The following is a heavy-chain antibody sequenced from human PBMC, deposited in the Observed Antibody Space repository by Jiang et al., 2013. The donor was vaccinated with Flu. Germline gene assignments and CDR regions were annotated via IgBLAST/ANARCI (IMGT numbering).Heavy chain of an antibody. J-gene: IGHJ4*02. V-gene: IGHV4-59*08. CDR2: IYYSGST. CDR1: GGSTSSYY. CDR3: ARLGGFGQWGAY. D-gene: IGHD6-19*01. Sequence: GPGLVKPSETLSLTCTVSGGSTSSYYWSWIRQPPGKGLEWIGYIYYSGSTNYNPSLKSRVTISVDTSKNQFSLKLSSVTAADTAVYYCARLGGFGQWGAYWGQGTLVTVSS.